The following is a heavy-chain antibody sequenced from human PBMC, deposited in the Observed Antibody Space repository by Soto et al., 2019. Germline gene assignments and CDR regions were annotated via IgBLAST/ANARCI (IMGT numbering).Heavy chain of an antibody. D-gene: IGHD4-4*01. Sequence: SGPTRVNPTHTLTLTFTFSGVSLSTSGVSVGWIRQPPGKALEWLALIYWNDDKRYSPSLKSRLTITKDTSKNQVVLTLTNMDPVDTATYYCAGQYSNYYFDYWGQGALVTVS. CDR2: IYWNDDK. J-gene: IGHJ4*02. CDR3: AGQYSNYYFDY. V-gene: IGHV2-5*01. CDR1: GVSLSTSGVS.